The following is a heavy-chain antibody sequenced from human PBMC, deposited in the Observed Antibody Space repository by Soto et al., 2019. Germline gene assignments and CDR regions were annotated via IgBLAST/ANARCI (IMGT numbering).Heavy chain of an antibody. J-gene: IGHJ6*02. Sequence: SVKVSCKASGGTFSSYTISWVRQAPGQGLEWMGRIIPILGIANYAQKFQGRVTITADKSTSTAYMELSSLRSEDTAVYYCARDLLGAAGIHLWTRYYYYGMDVWGQGTTVTVSS. D-gene: IGHD5-18*01. CDR3: ARDLLGAAGIHLWTRYYYYGMDV. CDR2: IIPILGIA. CDR1: GGTFSSYT. V-gene: IGHV1-69*04.